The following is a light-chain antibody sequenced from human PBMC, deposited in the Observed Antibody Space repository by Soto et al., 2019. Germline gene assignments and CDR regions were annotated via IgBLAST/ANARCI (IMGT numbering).Light chain of an antibody. Sequence: EIVMKQSPATLSVSPGERATLSCRASQSVSSSLAWYQQKPGQASRLRIYDPSTRATGIPARFSGSGSGTEFTLAISSLQSEYSAFYYCQQYKTWPTFGQGTKLEIK. J-gene: IGKJ2*01. CDR2: DPS. CDR1: QSVSSS. CDR3: QQYKTWPT. V-gene: IGKV3-15*01.